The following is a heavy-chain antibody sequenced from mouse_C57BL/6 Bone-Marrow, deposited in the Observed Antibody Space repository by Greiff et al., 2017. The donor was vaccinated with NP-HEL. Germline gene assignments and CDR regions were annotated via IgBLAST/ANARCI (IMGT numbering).Heavy chain of an antibody. CDR2: IWSGGST. D-gene: IGHD2-12*01. J-gene: IGHJ3*01. CDR3: ARKGAYYTNMFAY. V-gene: IGHV2-2*01. CDR1: GFSLTSYG. Sequence: VQRVESGPGLVQPSQSLSITCTVSGFSLTSYGVHWVRQSPGKGLEWLGVIWSGGSTDYNAAFISRLSISKDNSKSQVFFKMNSLQADDTAIYYCARKGAYYTNMFAYWGQGTLVTVSA.